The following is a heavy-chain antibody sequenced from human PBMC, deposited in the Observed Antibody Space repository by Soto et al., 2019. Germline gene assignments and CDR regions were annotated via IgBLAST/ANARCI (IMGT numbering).Heavy chain of an antibody. J-gene: IGHJ4*02. V-gene: IGHV3-74*01. CDR1: GFTLRSHR. CDR2: IDTDGGGT. CDR3: ATVFGL. Sequence: EVQLVESGGGLVQPGGSLRVSCAASGFTLRSHRIHWVRQAPGKGLEWVSRIDTDGGGTSYADSVKGRFTISTDNAKNTEYLQMNGLRAEDTAVYYCATVFGLWGQGTLVTVSS. D-gene: IGHD3-16*01.